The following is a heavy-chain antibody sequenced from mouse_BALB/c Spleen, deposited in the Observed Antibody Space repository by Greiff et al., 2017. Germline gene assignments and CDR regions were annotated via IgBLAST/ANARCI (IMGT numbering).Heavy chain of an antibody. Sequence: DVKLQESGAELVKPGASVKLSCTASGFNIKDTYMHWVKQRPEQGLEWIGRIDPANGNTKYDPKFQGKATITADTSSNTAYLQLSSLTSEDTAVYYCARSITTPYARDYWGQGTAVTVSS. J-gene: IGHJ4*01. D-gene: IGHD2-4*01. CDR1: GFNIKDTY. V-gene: IGHV14-3*02. CDR3: ARSITTPYARDY. CDR2: IDPANGNT.